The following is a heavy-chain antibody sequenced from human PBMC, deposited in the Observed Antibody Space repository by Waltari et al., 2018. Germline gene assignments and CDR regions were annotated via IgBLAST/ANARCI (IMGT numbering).Heavy chain of an antibody. Sequence: EVQLVESGGALVQPGGSLKLSGGASGLIISDYAIHWVRQASGKGPEWVGRIRSRFKGDATAYGESVQGRFTISRDDSKNTVYLEMNSLKTDDTAVYYCIRPFEMGIDWGQGTLVTVSS. J-gene: IGHJ4*02. CDR3: IRPFEMGID. CDR2: IRSRFKGDAT. D-gene: IGHD7-27*01. V-gene: IGHV3-73*01. CDR1: GLIISDYA.